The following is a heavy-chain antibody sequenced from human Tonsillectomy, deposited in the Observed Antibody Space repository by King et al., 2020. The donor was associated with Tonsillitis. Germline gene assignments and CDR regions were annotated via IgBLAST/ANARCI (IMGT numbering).Heavy chain of an antibody. CDR2: ISYDGSNK. D-gene: IGHD2/OR15-2a*01. V-gene: IGHV3-30*18. CDR3: AKDHFRRESPVYFFDY. CDR1: GFTFSSYG. J-gene: IGHJ4*02. Sequence: QLVQSGGGVVQPGRSLRLSCAASGFTFSSYGMHWVRQAPGKGLEWVAVISYDGSNKYYVDSVKGRFTISRDNSKNTLYLQMNSLRAEDTALYYCAKDHFRRESPVYFFDYWGQGTQVTVSS.